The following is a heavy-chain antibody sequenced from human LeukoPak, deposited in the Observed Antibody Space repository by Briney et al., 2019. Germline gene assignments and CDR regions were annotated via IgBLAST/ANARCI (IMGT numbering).Heavy chain of an antibody. Sequence: ASVEVSCKVSGYTLTELSMHWVRQAPGKGLEWMGGFDPEDGETIYAQKFQGRVTMTEDTSTDTAYMELSSLRSEDTAVYYCATLYNWGYYFDYWGQGTLVTVSS. J-gene: IGHJ4*02. D-gene: IGHD1-20*01. CDR3: ATLYNWGYYFDY. CDR1: GYTLTELS. CDR2: FDPEDGET. V-gene: IGHV1-24*01.